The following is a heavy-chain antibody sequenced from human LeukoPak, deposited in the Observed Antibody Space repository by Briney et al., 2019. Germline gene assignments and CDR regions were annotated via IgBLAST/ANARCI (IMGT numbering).Heavy chain of an antibody. CDR2: ISYDGSNK. CDR3: ARQRGGITYYFDY. J-gene: IGHJ4*02. CDR1: GFTFSSYA. Sequence: GGSLRLSCAASGFTFSSYAMHWVRQAPGKGLEWVAVISYDGSNKYYADSVKGRFTISRDNSKNTLYLQMNSLRAEDTALYYCARQRGGITYYFDYWGQGTLVTVSS. D-gene: IGHD1-1*01. V-gene: IGHV3-30-3*01.